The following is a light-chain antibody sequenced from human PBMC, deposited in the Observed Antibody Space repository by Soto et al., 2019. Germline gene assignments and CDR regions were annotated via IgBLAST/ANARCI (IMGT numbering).Light chain of an antibody. Sequence: EIVLTQSPATLSVSPGERVPLSCRASQSVSNKLAWYQQKPGQAPRLLISDTSTRATGIPARFSGSGSGTEFTLTVSSLQSEDFALYFCHQYDHWPLTFGGGTKVDMK. CDR1: QSVSNK. CDR2: DTS. J-gene: IGKJ4*01. CDR3: HQYDHWPLT. V-gene: IGKV3D-15*01.